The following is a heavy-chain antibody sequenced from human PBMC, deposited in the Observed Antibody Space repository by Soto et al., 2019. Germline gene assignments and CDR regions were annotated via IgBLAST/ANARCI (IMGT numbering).Heavy chain of an antibody. Sequence: SETLSLTCTVSGGSISSYYWSWIRQPPGKGLEWIGYIYYSGSTNYNPSLKSRVTISVDTSKNQFSLKLSSVTAADTAVYYCAREGRGYSGDDGHWFDPCGQGTLVTVS. V-gene: IGHV4-59*01. CDR1: GGSISSYY. CDR3: AREGRGYSGDDGHWFDP. CDR2: IYYSGST. J-gene: IGHJ5*02. D-gene: IGHD5-12*01.